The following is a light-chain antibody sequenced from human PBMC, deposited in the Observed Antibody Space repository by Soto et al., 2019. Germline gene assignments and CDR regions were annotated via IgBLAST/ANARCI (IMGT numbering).Light chain of an antibody. Sequence: QSALTQPRSVSGSPGQSVTISCTATSGDVDDFKYVSWYQQHPGKGPKVVIYDATERPSGVPHRFSGSKSGNTASLTISVLQAADEADYYCCSYTVSYVVFGGGTKLTVL. J-gene: IGLJ3*02. V-gene: IGLV2-11*01. CDR2: DAT. CDR1: SGDVDDFKY. CDR3: CSYTVSYVV.